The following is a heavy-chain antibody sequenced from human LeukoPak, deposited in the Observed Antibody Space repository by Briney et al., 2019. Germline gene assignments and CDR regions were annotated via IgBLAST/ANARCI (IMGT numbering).Heavy chain of an antibody. CDR3: ASSRWSDAFEM. D-gene: IGHD5-24*01. Sequence: SQTLSLTGAISGDSVSSDSGVWNWIRQSPSRGLEWLGRTYYRSKWYSDYAVSVKSRMTINADTSKNQFSLRVKSVTPEDTAIYYCASSRWSDAFEMWGPGTMVIVSS. CDR2: TYYRSKWYS. J-gene: IGHJ3*02. V-gene: IGHV6-1*01. CDR1: GDSVSSDSGV.